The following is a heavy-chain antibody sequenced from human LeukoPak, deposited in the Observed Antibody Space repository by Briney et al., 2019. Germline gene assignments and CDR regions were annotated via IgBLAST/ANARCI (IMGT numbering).Heavy chain of an antibody. CDR1: GYTFTGYY. CDR2: INPNSGGT. Sequence: ASVKVSCKASGYTFTGYYMHWVRQAPGQGLEWMGRINPNSGGTNYAQKFQGRVTMTRDTSISTAYMELGRLRSDDTAVYYCAREYYYDSSGYYYRKLDYWGQGTLVTVSS. CDR3: AREYYYDSSGYYYRKLDY. J-gene: IGHJ4*02. V-gene: IGHV1-2*06. D-gene: IGHD3-22*01.